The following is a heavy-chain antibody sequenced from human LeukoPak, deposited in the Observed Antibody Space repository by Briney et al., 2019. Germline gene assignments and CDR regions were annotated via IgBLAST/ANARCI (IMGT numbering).Heavy chain of an antibody. CDR2: ISSSGSAI. Sequence: GGSLRLSCAASGFTFSSYNMNWVRQAPGKGLEWVSCISSSGSAIYADSVKGRFTISRDNAKNSLYLQMNSLRDEDTAVYYCARRVSGSDHDWGQGTLVTVSS. J-gene: IGHJ4*02. CDR3: ARRVSGSDHD. V-gene: IGHV3-48*02. D-gene: IGHD5-12*01. CDR1: GFTFSSYN.